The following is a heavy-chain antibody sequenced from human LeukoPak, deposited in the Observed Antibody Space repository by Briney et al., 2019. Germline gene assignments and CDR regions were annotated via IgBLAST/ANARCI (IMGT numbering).Heavy chain of an antibody. J-gene: IGHJ4*02. D-gene: IGHD3-22*01. CDR2: IYTSGST. Sequence: PSQTLSLTCTVSGGSLSSGSYYWSWIRQPAGKGLEWIGRIYTSGSTNSNPSLKSRVTISVDTSKNQFSLKLSSVTAADTAVYYCARAGGLYYYDSSGYWYWGQGTLVTVSS. V-gene: IGHV4-61*02. CDR1: GGSLSSGSYY. CDR3: ARAGGLYYYDSSGYWY.